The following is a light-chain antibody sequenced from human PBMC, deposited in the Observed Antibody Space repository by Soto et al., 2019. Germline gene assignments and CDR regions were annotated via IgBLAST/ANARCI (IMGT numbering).Light chain of an antibody. CDR2: KAS. CDR3: QQYDTDPTT. Sequence: DIQMTQSPSTLSASVGDRVTIACRASQSISDWLAWYQQKPWQAPKFLIYKASNLESGVPSRFSGSGSGTEFTLTISSLQPDDFATYYCQQYDTDPTTFGQGTKVEIK. CDR1: QSISDW. J-gene: IGKJ1*01. V-gene: IGKV1-5*03.